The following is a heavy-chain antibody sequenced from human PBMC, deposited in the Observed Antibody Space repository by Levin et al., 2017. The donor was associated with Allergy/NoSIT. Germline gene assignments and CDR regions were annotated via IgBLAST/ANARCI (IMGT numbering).Heavy chain of an antibody. CDR1: GFTFSTYA. CDR3: AKEGPGRDFDY. J-gene: IGHJ4*02. Sequence: SCAASGFTFSTYAMHWVRQAPGKGLEWVAFISYDGSDKYYAESVKGRFAISRDDSKNTLYLQMSSLRAEDTAAYYCAKEGPGRDFDYWGQGTLVAVSS. V-gene: IGHV3-30*18. D-gene: IGHD1-14*01. CDR2: ISYDGSDK.